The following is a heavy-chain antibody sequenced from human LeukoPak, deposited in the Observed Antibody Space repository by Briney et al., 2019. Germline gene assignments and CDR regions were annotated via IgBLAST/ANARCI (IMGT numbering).Heavy chain of an antibody. CDR1: GGSISSYY. Sequence: PSETLSLTCPVSGGSISSYYWSWIRQPPGKGLEWIGYIYYSGSTNYNPSLKGRATISVDTSKNQCSLKLSSVNAADTAVYYCARGSGYSYGYDAFDIWGQGTMVTVSS. J-gene: IGHJ3*02. CDR3: ARGSGYSYGYDAFDI. D-gene: IGHD5-18*01. V-gene: IGHV4-59*01. CDR2: IYYSGST.